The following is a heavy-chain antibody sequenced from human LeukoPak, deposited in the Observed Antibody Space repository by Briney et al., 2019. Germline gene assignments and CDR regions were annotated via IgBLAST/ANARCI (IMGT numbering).Heavy chain of an antibody. CDR1: GFTVSSNY. Sequence: GGSLRLSCAASGFTVSSNYMTWVRQPPGKGLQWVSVIYGDGDTYYTDSVKGRFTISRDNSKNTINLQMNSLRAEDTAMYYCARDQPYYDYVWGSYRFDAFDIWGQGTMVTVSS. CDR2: IYGDGDT. V-gene: IGHV3-53*01. CDR3: ARDQPYYDYVWGSYRFDAFDI. D-gene: IGHD3-16*02. J-gene: IGHJ3*02.